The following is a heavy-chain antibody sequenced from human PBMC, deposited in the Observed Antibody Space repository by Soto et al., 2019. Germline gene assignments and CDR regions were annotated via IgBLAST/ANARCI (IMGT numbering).Heavy chain of an antibody. CDR1: GGSISSSSYY. V-gene: IGHV4-39*01. CDR2: IYYSGST. Sequence: QLQLQESGPGLVKPSENLSLSCTVSGGSISSSSYYWGWIRQPPGKGLEWIGSIYYSGSTYYNPSLKSRVTISVDTSKNQFSLKLSSVTAADTAVYYCARGGHYYGTDVWGQGTTVTVSS. J-gene: IGHJ6*02. CDR3: ARGGHYYGTDV. D-gene: IGHD1-26*01.